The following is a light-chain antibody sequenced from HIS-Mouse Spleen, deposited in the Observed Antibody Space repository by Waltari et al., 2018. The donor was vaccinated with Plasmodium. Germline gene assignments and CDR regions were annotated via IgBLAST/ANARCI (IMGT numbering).Light chain of an antibody. Sequence: TQSPSTLSASVGDRVTITCRASQSVSSCYLAWYQQKPGQAPRLLIYGASSRATGIPDRFSGSGSGTDFTLTISRLEPEDFAVYYCQQYGSSPPYTFGQGTKLEIK. CDR3: QQYGSSPPYT. CDR2: GAS. V-gene: IGKV3-20*01. J-gene: IGKJ2*01. CDR1: QSVSSCY.